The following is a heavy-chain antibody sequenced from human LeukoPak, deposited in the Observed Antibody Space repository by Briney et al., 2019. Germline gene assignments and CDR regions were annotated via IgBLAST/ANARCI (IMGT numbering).Heavy chain of an antibody. CDR2: ISGSNGNT. D-gene: IGHD1-26*01. CDR1: GCTFTRYG. V-gene: IGHV1-18*01. Sequence: GASVKVSCKAFGCTFTRYGVSWVRQAPGQGLEWIGWISGSNGNTNYAQNFQGRVTMTTDSSTSTAYMELRSLRSDDTAMYYCARGYSREGDFDYWGQGTLVTVSS. CDR3: ARGYSREGDFDY. J-gene: IGHJ4*02.